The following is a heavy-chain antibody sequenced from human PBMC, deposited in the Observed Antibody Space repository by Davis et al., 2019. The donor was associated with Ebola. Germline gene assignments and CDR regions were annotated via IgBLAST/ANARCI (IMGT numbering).Heavy chain of an antibody. CDR2: IYYSGST. V-gene: IGHV4-39*01. CDR3: ARLSLYSSSSWGFDY. CDR1: GGSISISNNY. Sequence: PSETLSLTCTVSGGSISISNNYWGWIRQPPGKGLEWIGSIYYSGSTYYNPSLKSRLTMSVDTSKNQFSLKLSSVTAADTAVYYCARLSLYSSSSWGFDYWGQGTLVTVSS. J-gene: IGHJ4*02. D-gene: IGHD6-6*01.